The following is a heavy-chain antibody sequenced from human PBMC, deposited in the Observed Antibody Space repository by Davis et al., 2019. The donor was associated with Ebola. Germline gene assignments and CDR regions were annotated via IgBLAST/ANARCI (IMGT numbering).Heavy chain of an antibody. J-gene: IGHJ4*03. V-gene: IGHV1-18*01. CDR1: GYTFTNYG. Sequence: ASVKVSCKASGYTFTNYGITWVRQAPGQGLEWMGLISAYNGNSNYAQKLQGRVTMTTDTSTSTAYMELRSLRSDDTAVYYCARGITMVQGVTPFDYWGQGTTVTVSS. D-gene: IGHD3-10*01. CDR2: ISAYNGNS. CDR3: ARGITMVQGVTPFDY.